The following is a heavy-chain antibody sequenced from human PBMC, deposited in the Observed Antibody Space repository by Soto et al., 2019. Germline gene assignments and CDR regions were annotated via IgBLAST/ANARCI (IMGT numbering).Heavy chain of an antibody. D-gene: IGHD2-21*02. CDR3: ARVTYCGGDCYDKYYFDY. CDR2: IIPIFGTA. CDR1: GGTFSSYA. V-gene: IGHV1-69*13. Sequence: GASVKVSCKASGGTFSSYAISWVRQAPGQGLEWMGGIIPIFGTANYAQKFQGRVTITADESTSTAYMELSSLRSEDTAVYYCARVTYCGGDCYDKYYFDYWGQGTRVTVSS. J-gene: IGHJ4*02.